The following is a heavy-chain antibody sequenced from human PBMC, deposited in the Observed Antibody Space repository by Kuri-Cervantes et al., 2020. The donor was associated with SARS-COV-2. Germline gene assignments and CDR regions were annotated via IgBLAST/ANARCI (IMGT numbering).Heavy chain of an antibody. CDR3: ARESSSSWYWFDP. CDR1: GYSISSGYY. D-gene: IGHD6-13*01. Sequence: GSLRLSCAVSGYSISSGYYWGWIRQPPGKGLEWIGSIYHSGSTYYNPSLKSRVTISVDTSKNQSSLKLSSVTAADTAVYYCARESSSSWYWFDPWGQGTLVTVSS. CDR2: IYHSGST. V-gene: IGHV4-38-2*02. J-gene: IGHJ5*02.